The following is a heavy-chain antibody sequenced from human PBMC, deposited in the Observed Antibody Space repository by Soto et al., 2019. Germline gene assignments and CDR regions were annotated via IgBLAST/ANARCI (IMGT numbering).Heavy chain of an antibody. CDR1: GYTFTDYY. CDR2: INPNSGAT. CDR3: ARDQWTLDHSRGWYGD. Sequence: GASVKVSCKASGYTFTDYYLHWVRQAPGQGLECMGWINPNSGATNYAQKFQGRVTMTRDTSTSTAYMELSRLRSDDTAVYYCARDQWTLDHSRGWYGDWGQGTLVTVSS. J-gene: IGHJ4*02. V-gene: IGHV1-2*02. D-gene: IGHD6-19*01.